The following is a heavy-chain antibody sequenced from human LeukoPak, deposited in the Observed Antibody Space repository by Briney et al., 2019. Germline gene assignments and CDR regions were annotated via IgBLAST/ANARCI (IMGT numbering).Heavy chain of an antibody. D-gene: IGHD2-2*01. CDR3: ARDMGTGYCSSPNCYAFDY. CDR2: ISYDGNNK. V-gene: IGHV3-30-3*01. J-gene: IGHJ4*02. Sequence: GGSLRLSSAASGFTFSSYAMHWARQAPGKGLEWVAVISYDGNNKYYADSVKGRFTISRDNSKNTLYLQMNSLRAEDTAVYYCARDMGTGYCSSPNCYAFDYWGQGTLVTVSS. CDR1: GFTFSSYA.